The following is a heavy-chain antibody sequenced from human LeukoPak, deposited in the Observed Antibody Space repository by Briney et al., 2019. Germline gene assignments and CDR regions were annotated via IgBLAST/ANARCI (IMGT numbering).Heavy chain of an antibody. J-gene: IGHJ4*02. V-gene: IGHV4-30-4*08. CDR1: GGSISSGDYY. D-gene: IGHD1-26*01. CDR3: ARDPRSYWTDTD. CDR2: IYYSGST. Sequence: PSETLSLTCTVSGGSISSGDYYWSWIRQPPGKGLEWIGYIYYSGSTYYNPSLKSRVTISVDTSKNQFSLKLSSVTAADTAVYYCARDPRSYWTDTDWGQGTLVTVSS.